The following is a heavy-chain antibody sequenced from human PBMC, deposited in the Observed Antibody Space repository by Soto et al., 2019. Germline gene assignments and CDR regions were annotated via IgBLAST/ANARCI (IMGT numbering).Heavy chain of an antibody. CDR3: ARARGYNDY. Sequence: QVQLVQSGAEVKKPGSSVKVSCKSYGDDFNSYAIAWVRQAPGQGLEWMGGIIPILGRGNYAPKFQGRVTMTADKSTRTAYIELSSLTSEDTAVYYCARARGYNDYWGQGTLVTVSS. D-gene: IGHD5-18*01. J-gene: IGHJ4*02. V-gene: IGHV1-69*06. CDR1: GDDFNSYA. CDR2: IIPILGRG.